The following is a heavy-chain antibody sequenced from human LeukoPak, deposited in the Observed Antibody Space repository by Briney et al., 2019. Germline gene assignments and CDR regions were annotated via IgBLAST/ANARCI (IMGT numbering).Heavy chain of an antibody. D-gene: IGHD5-18*01. CDR3: ATLGYSYGTDY. CDR1: GGSISNKY. Sequence: SETLSLTCTVSGGSISNKYWSWIRQPAGKGLEWIGRIYTSGSTNYNPSLKSRVTISIDTSKNQFSLKLSSVTAADTAVYYCATLGYSYGTDYWGQGTLVTVSS. J-gene: IGHJ4*02. CDR2: IYTSGST. V-gene: IGHV4-4*07.